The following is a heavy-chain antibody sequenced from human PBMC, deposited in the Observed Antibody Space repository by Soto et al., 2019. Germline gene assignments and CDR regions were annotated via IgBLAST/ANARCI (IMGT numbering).Heavy chain of an antibody. CDR2: IYYSGST. Sequence: SETLSLTCTVSGGSISSYYWSWIRQPPGKGLEWIGYIYYSGSTNYNPSLKSRVTISVDTSKNQFSLKLSSVTAADTAVYYCARRPPRMDGYAFDIWGQGTMVT. V-gene: IGHV4-59*08. CDR3: ARRPPRMDGYAFDI. D-gene: IGHD2-8*01. J-gene: IGHJ3*02. CDR1: GGSISSYY.